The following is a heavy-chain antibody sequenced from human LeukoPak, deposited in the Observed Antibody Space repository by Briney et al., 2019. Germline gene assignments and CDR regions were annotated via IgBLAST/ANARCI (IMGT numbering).Heavy chain of an antibody. D-gene: IGHD2-21*02. Sequence: SETLSLTCTVSGGSISSYYWSWIRQPPGKGLEWIGYIYYSGSTNYNPSLKSRVTISVDTSKNQFSLKLSSVTAADTAVYYCARSHVVVTANAFDIWGQGTMVTVSS. J-gene: IGHJ3*02. CDR3: ARSHVVVTANAFDI. CDR1: GGSISSYY. V-gene: IGHV4-59*01. CDR2: IYYSGST.